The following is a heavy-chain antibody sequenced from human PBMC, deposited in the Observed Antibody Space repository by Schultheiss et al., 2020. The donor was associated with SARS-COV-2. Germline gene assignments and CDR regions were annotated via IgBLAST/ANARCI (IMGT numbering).Heavy chain of an antibody. D-gene: IGHD1-26*01. CDR2: ISGSGGST. J-gene: IGHJ6*02. Sequence: GESLKISCSASGFTFSSYSMNWVRQAPGKGLEWVSAISGSGGSTYYADSVKGRFTISRDNSKNTLYLQMNSLRAEDTAVYYCAKDLVGATTFYYYYYGMDVWGQGTTVTVSS. V-gene: IGHV3-23*01. CDR3: AKDLVGATTFYYYYYGMDV. CDR1: GFTFSSYS.